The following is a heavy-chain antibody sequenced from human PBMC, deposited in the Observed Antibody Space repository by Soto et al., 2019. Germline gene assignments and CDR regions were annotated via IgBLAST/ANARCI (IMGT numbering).Heavy chain of an antibody. Sequence: QLQLQESGPGLVKPSETLSLTCTVSGGSISSRSYYWGWIRQPPGKELDWIGSIYYSGSTYYNPSLNSRVTMSVDTSKSQFSLKLSSVTAADTAVYYCARVISSSSSLGLPYYYYGMDVWGQGTTVTVSS. CDR3: ARVISSSSSLGLPYYYYGMDV. J-gene: IGHJ6*02. V-gene: IGHV4-39*01. CDR2: IYYSGST. D-gene: IGHD6-6*01. CDR1: GGSISSRSYY.